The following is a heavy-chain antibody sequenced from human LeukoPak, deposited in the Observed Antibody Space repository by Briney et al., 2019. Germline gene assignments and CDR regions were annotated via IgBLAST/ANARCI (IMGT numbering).Heavy chain of an antibody. CDR3: ARDNEPFDL. CDR1: GYSISSGYY. V-gene: IGHV4-38-2*02. CDR2: IYHSGST. J-gene: IGHJ2*01. Sequence: PSETLSLTCTVSGYSISSGYYWGWIRQPPGKGLEWIGSIYHSGSTYYNPSLKSRVTISVDTSKNQFSLKLSSVTAADTAVYCCARDNEPFDLWGRGTLVTVSS. D-gene: IGHD1-1*01.